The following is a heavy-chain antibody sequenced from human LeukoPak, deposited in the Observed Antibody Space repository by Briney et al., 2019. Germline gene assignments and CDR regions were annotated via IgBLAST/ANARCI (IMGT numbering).Heavy chain of an antibody. D-gene: IGHD3-10*01. CDR3: AKGGAVRGVQSGRFDD. CDR1: GFTFSSYG. V-gene: IGHV3-23*01. Sequence: PGGSLRLSCAASGFTFSSYGMSWVRQAPGKGLEWVSGTTGSCGTTFYADSVQGRFIISRDNSRNTLFLQMNSLTAEDTAAYYCAKGGAVRGVQSGRFDDWGQGTLVTVSS. CDR2: TTGSCGTT. J-gene: IGHJ4*02.